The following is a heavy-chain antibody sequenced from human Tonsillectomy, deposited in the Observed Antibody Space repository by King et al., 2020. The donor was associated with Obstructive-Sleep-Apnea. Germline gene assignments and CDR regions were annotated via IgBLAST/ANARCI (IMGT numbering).Heavy chain of an antibody. CDR3: ARGGAALAVCSSRGNY. V-gene: IGHV3-74*01. CDR2: INSDGSST. Sequence: VQLVESGGGLVQPGGSLRLSCAASVFTFSSYWMHWVRQAPGKGLVWVSRINSDGSSTSYADSVKGRFTISRDNAKNTLYLQMNRLRSEDTAVYYCARGGAALAVCSSRGNYWGQGTLVTVSS. J-gene: IGHJ4*02. D-gene: IGHD6-13*01. CDR1: VFTFSSYW.